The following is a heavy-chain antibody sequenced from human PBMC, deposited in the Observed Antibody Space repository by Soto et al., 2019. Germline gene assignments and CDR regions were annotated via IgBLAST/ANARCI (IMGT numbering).Heavy chain of an antibody. CDR3: ARAGLRYFDWLLPYYFDY. J-gene: IGHJ4*02. Sequence: QVQLVQSGAEVKKPGSSVKVSCKASGGTFSSYTISWVRQAPGQGLEWMGRIIPILGIANYAQKFQGRVTITADXXTXTXTMELSSLRSEDTAVYYCARAGLRYFDWLLPYYFDYWGQGTLVTVSS. CDR1: GGTFSSYT. CDR2: IIPILGIA. V-gene: IGHV1-69*02. D-gene: IGHD3-9*01.